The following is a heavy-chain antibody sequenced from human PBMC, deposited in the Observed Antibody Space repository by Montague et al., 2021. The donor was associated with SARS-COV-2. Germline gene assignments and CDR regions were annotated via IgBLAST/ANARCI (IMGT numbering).Heavy chain of an antibody. V-gene: IGHV3-23*01. D-gene: IGHD3-10*01. CDR1: GFTFSSYA. Sequence: PRLSCAASGFTFSSYAMSWVRQAPGKGLEWVSTFTGGSGGSTYYANSVKGRFTISGDSSKNTLYLQMNNLRAEDTAVYYCAKDRWGVPGPLDPFDYWGQGTLVTVSS. CDR2: FTGGSGGST. J-gene: IGHJ4*02. CDR3: AKDRWGVPGPLDPFDY.